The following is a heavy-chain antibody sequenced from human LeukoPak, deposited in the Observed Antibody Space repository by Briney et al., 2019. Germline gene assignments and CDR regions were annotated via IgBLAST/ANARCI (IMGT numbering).Heavy chain of an antibody. CDR3: ARQYCSSTSCYVLDY. J-gene: IGHJ4*02. D-gene: IGHD2-2*01. CDR1: GYSFTNYW. CDR2: IYPVNSDT. Sequence: GESLKISCKGSGYSFTNYWIGWVRQMPGKGLEWMGIIYPVNSDTRYSPSFQGQVTISADKSITTAYLQWSSLRASDTAIYYCARQYCSSTSCYVLDYWGQGTLVTVSS. V-gene: IGHV5-51*01.